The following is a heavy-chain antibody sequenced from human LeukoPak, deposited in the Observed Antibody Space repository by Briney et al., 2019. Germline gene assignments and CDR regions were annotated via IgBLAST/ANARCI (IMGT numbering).Heavy chain of an antibody. V-gene: IGHV3-53*01. CDR3: ARDLSSPYGMDV. CDR2: IYSGGST. CDR1: GFTVSSNY. Sequence: GGSLRLSCAASGFTVSSNYMSWVRQAPGKGLEWVSVIYSGGSTYYADSVKGRFTISRNNSQNTLYLQMNSLRAEDTAEYYCARDLSSPYGMDVWGQGTTVTVSS. J-gene: IGHJ6*02. D-gene: IGHD2-2*01.